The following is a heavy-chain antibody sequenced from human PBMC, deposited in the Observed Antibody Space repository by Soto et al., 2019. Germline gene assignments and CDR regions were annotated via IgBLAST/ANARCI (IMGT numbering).Heavy chain of an antibody. Sequence: SETLSLTCTVSGASVSSRSYYWSWMRQPPGKGLEWIGYVYNSGRTNYNPSLKSRVTISLDTSMNQFSLKLNSVTAADTAVYYCARETAVYIYYDITGFASWGQGTPVTVSS. D-gene: IGHD3-22*01. V-gene: IGHV4-61*01. CDR2: VYNSGRT. CDR1: GASVSSRSYY. J-gene: IGHJ4*02. CDR3: ARETAVYIYYDITGFAS.